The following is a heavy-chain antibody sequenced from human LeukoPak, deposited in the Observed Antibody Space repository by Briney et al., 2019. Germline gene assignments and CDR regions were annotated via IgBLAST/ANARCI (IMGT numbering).Heavy chain of an antibody. D-gene: IGHD2-15*01. J-gene: IGHJ3*02. CDR2: INSDGSST. CDR1: GFTFSSYW. CDR3: AVVVVAATAFDI. V-gene: IGHV3-74*01. Sequence: GGSLRLSCAASGFTFSSYWMHWVRQAPGKGLVWVSRINSDGSSTSYADSVKGRFTISRDNAKNTLYLQMNCLRAEDTAVYYCAVVVVAATAFDIWGQGTMVTVSS.